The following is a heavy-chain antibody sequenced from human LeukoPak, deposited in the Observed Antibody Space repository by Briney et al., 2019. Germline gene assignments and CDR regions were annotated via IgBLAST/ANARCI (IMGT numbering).Heavy chain of an antibody. V-gene: IGHV1-2*02. D-gene: IGHD6-19*01. Sequence: ASVKVSCKASGYIFTGQDMHWVRQAPGQGLEWMGWINPNTGGTHYAQRFQSRVTMTRDTSISTAYMELSSLTPDDTAVYYCASYPRYSSSPPFDYWGQGTLVTVSS. CDR3: ASYPRYSSSPPFDY. CDR2: INPNTGGT. CDR1: GYIFTGQD. J-gene: IGHJ4*02.